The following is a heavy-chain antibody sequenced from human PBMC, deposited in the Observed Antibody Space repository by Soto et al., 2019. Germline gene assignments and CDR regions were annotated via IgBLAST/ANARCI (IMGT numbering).Heavy chain of an antibody. V-gene: IGHV3-30*18. J-gene: IGHJ4*02. Sequence: QVQLVESGGGVVQPGRSLRLSCAASGFTFRSFGMHWVRQAPGKGMEWVASISYGGVNIYYADSVKGRFTISRDNSKDTLHLQMNSMRAEYTAVYFCTKARLFGSAWYVEYFDSWGLGTLVTVSS. CDR2: ISYGGVNI. CDR3: TKARLFGSAWYVEYFDS. D-gene: IGHD6-19*01. CDR1: GFTFRSFG.